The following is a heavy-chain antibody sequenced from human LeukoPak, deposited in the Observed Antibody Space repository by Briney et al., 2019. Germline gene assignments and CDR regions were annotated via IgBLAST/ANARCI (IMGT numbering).Heavy chain of an antibody. Sequence: GGSLRLSCPASGFTFSTYAMSWVRQAPGKGLEWVSAISGSGGSTYYADSVKGRFTISRDNSKNTLYLQMNSLRAEYTAVYDCAKSLNFWSGPDYWGQGTLVTVSS. V-gene: IGHV3-23*01. J-gene: IGHJ4*02. D-gene: IGHD3-3*01. CDR3: AKSLNFWSGPDY. CDR2: ISGSGGST. CDR1: GFTFSTYA.